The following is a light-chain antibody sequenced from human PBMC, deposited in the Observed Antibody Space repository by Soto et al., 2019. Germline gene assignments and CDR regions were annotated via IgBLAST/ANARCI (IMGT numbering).Light chain of an antibody. V-gene: IGLV1-51*01. CDR3: GSWDSSLSAYV. CDR1: SSNIGGNS. J-gene: IGLJ1*01. CDR2: DDN. Sequence: QSVLTQPPSVSAAPGQKVTISCSGSSSNIGGNSVSWYQQLPGTAPKLPIYDDNKRPSGIPDRFSGSKSGTSATLGITGFQTGDEADYHCGSWDSSLSAYVFGTGTKVTVL.